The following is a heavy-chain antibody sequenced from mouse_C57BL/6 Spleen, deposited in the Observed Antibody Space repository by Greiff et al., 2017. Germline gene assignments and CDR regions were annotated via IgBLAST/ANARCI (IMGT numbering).Heavy chain of an antibody. D-gene: IGHD4-1*01. J-gene: IGHJ3*01. CDR2: ISSGSSTI. CDR1: GFTFSDYG. CDR3: AMLTGSAY. Sequence: EVKVVESGGGLVKPGGSLKLSCAASGFTFSDYGMHWVRQAPENGLEWVAYISSGSSTIYYADTVKGRFTISRDNAKNTLFLQMTSLRSEDTAIYYCAMLTGSAYWGQGTLVTVSA. V-gene: IGHV5-17*01.